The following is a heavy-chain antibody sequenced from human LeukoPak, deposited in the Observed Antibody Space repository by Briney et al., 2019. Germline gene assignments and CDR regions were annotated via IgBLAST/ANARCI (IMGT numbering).Heavy chain of an antibody. CDR1: GFTFSSYA. D-gene: IGHD2-2*01. CDR3: ARGDCSSTSCQDFDY. V-gene: IGHV3-30*04. CDR2: ISYDGSNK. J-gene: IGHJ4*02. Sequence: PGGSLRLSCAASGFTFSSYAMHWVRQAPGKGLEWVAVISYDGSNKYYADSVKGRFTISRDNSKNTLYLRMNSLRAEDTAVYYCARGDCSSTSCQDFDYWGQGTLVTVSS.